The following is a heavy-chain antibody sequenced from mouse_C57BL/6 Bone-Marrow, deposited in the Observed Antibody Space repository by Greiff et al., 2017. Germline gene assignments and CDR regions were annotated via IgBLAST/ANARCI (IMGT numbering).Heavy chain of an antibody. CDR1: GYTFTSYW. Sequence: QVHVKQPGAELVKPGASVKLSCKASGYTFTSYWMHWVKQRPGQGLEWIGMINPNSGSTNYNEKVKSKATLTVDKSSSTAYMQLSSLTAEDSAVYYCASECIDYYFDYWGQGTTLTVSS. V-gene: IGHV1-64*01. CDR2: INPNSGST. CDR3: ASECIDYYFDY. J-gene: IGHJ2*01.